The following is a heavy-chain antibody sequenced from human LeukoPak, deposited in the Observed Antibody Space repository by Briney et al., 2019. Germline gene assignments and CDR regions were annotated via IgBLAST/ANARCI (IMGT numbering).Heavy chain of an antibody. CDR2: IYYSGST. Sequence: SETLSLTCTVSGGSISSYYWSWVRQPPGKGLEWIGYIYYSGSTNYNPSLKSRVTISVDTSKNQFSLKLSSVTAADTAVYYCARSVVRSSTSPINNWFDPWGQGTLVTVSS. CDR1: GGSISSYY. J-gene: IGHJ5*02. D-gene: IGHD2-2*01. CDR3: ARSVVRSSTSPINNWFDP. V-gene: IGHV4-59*01.